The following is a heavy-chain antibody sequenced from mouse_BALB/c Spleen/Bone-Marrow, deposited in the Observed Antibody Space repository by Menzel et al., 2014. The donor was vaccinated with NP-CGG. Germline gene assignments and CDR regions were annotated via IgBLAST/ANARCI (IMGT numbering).Heavy chain of an antibody. J-gene: IGHJ3*01. CDR3: ARLSYYGRFAY. CDR2: INPDSSMI. CDR1: GFDFSRYW. V-gene: IGHV4-1*02. Sequence: EVKLVESGGGLVQPGGSLKLSCAASGFDFSRYWMSWVRQAPGKGLEWIGEINPDSSMINYTPSLKDKFIISRDNAKNTLYLQMSKVRSEDTALYYCARLSYYGRFAYWGQGTLVTVSA. D-gene: IGHD1-1*01.